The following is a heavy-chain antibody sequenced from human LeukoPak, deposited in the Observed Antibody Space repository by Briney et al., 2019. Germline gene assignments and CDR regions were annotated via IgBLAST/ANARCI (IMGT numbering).Heavy chain of an antibody. D-gene: IGHD5-24*01. CDR1: GGSISSGGYY. V-gene: IGHV4-31*03. Sequence: KPSETLSLTCTVSGGSISSGGYYWSWIRQHPGKGLEWIGYIYYSGSTYYNPSLKSRVTISVDTSKNQFSLKLSSVTAADTAVYYCARLAEGDGYLYYFDYWGQGTLVTVSS. CDR3: ARLAEGDGYLYYFDY. CDR2: IYYSGST. J-gene: IGHJ4*02.